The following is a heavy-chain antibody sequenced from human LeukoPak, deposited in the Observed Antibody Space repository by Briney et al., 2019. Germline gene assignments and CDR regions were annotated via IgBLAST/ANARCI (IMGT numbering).Heavy chain of an antibody. Sequence: GGSLRLSCAASGFTFSNYWMHWVRQAPGKGLVWVSRINSDGINTSYADSVKGRFTISRDNAKNTLYLQMNSLRAEDTAVYYCAKAVYYDSSGYLHDAFDIWGQGTMVTVSS. D-gene: IGHD3-22*01. V-gene: IGHV3-74*01. CDR1: GFTFSNYW. CDR2: INSDGINT. CDR3: AKAVYYDSSGYLHDAFDI. J-gene: IGHJ3*02.